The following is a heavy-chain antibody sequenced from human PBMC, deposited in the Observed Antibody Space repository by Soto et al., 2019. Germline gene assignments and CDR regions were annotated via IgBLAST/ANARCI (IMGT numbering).Heavy chain of an antibody. CDR1: GFTFSSYS. V-gene: IGHV3-21*01. Sequence: GGSLRLSCAASGFTFSSYSMNWVRQAPGKGLEWVSSISSSSSYIYYADSVKGRFTISRDNAKNSLYLQMNSLRAEDTAVYYCARDEIAYSCSWYANDYWGQGTLVTVSS. D-gene: IGHD6-13*01. CDR3: ARDEIAYSCSWYANDY. J-gene: IGHJ4*02. CDR2: ISSSSSYI.